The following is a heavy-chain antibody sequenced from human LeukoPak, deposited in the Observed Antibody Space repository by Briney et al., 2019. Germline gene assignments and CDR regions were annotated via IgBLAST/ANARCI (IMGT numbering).Heavy chain of an antibody. Sequence: PGGSLRLSCTASGFTFSSYSMTWVRQAPGKGLEWVSSISSSSSYIYYADSVKGRFTISRDNSKNTLYLQMNSLRAEDTAVYYCAKDFLALQQLVTYNWFDPWGQGTLVTVSS. CDR3: AKDFLALQQLVTYNWFDP. CDR1: GFTFSSYS. V-gene: IGHV3-21*04. CDR2: ISSSSSYI. D-gene: IGHD6-13*01. J-gene: IGHJ5*02.